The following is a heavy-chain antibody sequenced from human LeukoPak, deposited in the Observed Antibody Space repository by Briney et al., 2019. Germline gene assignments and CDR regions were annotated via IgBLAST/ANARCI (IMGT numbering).Heavy chain of an antibody. V-gene: IGHV1-69*04. Sequence: GASVKVSCKASGGTFSSYAISWVRQAPGQGLEWMGRIIPILGIANYAQKFQGRVTITTDESTSTAYMELSSLRSEDTAVYCCALVLEWLRGGYYYMDVWGKGTTVTVSS. CDR2: IIPILGIA. CDR3: ALVLEWLRGGYYYMDV. J-gene: IGHJ6*03. CDR1: GGTFSSYA. D-gene: IGHD3-3*01.